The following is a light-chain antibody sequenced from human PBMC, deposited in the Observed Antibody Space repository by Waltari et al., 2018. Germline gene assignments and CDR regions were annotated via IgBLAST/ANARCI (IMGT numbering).Light chain of an antibody. CDR2: PAS. J-gene: IGKJ3*01. CDR3: QDLHDYPV. V-gene: IGKV1-9*01. Sequence: IQLTQSPSSLSASVGDRVTISCRASHDISSHLAWYQQKPGKAPTLLIYPASTLESGVPSRFRGSGSGTEFTLTITSLQPEDFATYFCQDLHDYPVFGPGTKVDIK. CDR1: HDISSH.